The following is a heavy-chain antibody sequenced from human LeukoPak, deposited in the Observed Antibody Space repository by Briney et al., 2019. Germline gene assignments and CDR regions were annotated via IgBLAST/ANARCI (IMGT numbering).Heavy chain of an antibody. J-gene: IGHJ6*02. V-gene: IGHV1-69*04. CDR2: IIPILGIA. CDR1: GGTFSSYA. D-gene: IGHD2-8*01. CDR3: ARHADLYCYGMDV. Sequence: SVKVSCKASGGTFSSYAISWVRQAPGQGLEWMGRIIPILGIANYAQKFQGRVTITADKSTSTAYMELSSLRSEDTAVYYCARHADLYCYGMDVWGQGTTVTVSS.